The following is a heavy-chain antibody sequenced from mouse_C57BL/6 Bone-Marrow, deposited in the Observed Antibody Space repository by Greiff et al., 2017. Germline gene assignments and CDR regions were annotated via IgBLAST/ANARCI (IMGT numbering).Heavy chain of an antibody. Sequence: VQLQQSGVELVKPGASVKISCKASGYAFSSYWMNWVKQRPGKGLEWIGQIYPGDGDTNYNGKFKGKATLTADKSSSTAYMQLSSLTSEDSAVYFCARSSGTSGYYFDYGGQGTTLTVSS. CDR2: IYPGDGDT. CDR1: GYAFSSYW. J-gene: IGHJ2*01. D-gene: IGHD4-1*01. V-gene: IGHV1-80*01. CDR3: ARSSGTSGYYFDY.